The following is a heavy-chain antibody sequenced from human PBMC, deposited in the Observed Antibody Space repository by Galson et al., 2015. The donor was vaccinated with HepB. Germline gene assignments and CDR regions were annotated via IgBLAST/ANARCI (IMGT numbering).Heavy chain of an antibody. CDR2: IKSKAHGGTR. J-gene: IGHJ4*02. CDR3: ATGEDGHSH. V-gene: IGHV3-15*01. Sequence: SLRLSCAASGLPFSNAWMNWVRQAPGKGLEWVGRIKSKAHGGTRDYAAPVKGRFTVSRDDSKNTLYLQINSVTTEDTAVYYCATGEDGHSHWGQGTLVTVSS. D-gene: IGHD5-24*01. CDR1: GLPFSNAW.